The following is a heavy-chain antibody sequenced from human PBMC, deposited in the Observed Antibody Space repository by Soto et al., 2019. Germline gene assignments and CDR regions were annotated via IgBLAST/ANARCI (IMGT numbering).Heavy chain of an antibody. CDR3: TKPNYRGVVVNV. CDR1: GFTFSSYA. V-gene: IGHV3-23*01. Sequence: VQLLESGGALVQPGGSLRLSCAASGFTFSSYAIYWVRQAPGKGLEWVSTISNSGDTYYADSVEGRFTISRDNSKDTLYRQMNSLRAEDTAVYYCTKPNYRGVVVNVWGQGTTVTVSS. CDR2: ISNSGDT. D-gene: IGHD3-10*01. J-gene: IGHJ6*02.